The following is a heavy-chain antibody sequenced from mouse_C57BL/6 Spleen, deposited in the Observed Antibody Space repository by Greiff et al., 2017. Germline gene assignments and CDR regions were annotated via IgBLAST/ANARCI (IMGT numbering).Heavy chain of an antibody. D-gene: IGHD1-1*01. CDR3: ARQARNYAWFAY. J-gene: IGHJ3*01. V-gene: IGHV5-17*01. Sequence: EVKLEESGGGLVKPGGSLKLSCAASGFTFSDYGMHWVRQAPEKGLEWVAYISSGSSTIYYADTVKGRFTISRDNAKNTLCLQMTSLRSEDTAMYYCARQARNYAWFAYWGQGTLVTVAA. CDR1: GFTFSDYG. CDR2: ISSGSSTI.